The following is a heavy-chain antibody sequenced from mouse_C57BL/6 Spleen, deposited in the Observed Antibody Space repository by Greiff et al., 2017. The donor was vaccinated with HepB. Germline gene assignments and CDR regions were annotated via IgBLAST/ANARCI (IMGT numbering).Heavy chain of an antibody. V-gene: IGHV5-9-1*02. CDR3: TRDLTGGGFAY. CDR1: GFTFSSYA. Sequence: EVMLVESGEGLVKPGGSLKLSCAASGFTFSSYAMSWVRQTPEKRLEWVAYISSGGDYIYYADTVKGRFTISRDNARNTLYLQMSSLKSEDTAMYYCTRDLTGGGFAYWGQGTLVTVSA. J-gene: IGHJ3*01. D-gene: IGHD4-1*01. CDR2: ISSGGDYI.